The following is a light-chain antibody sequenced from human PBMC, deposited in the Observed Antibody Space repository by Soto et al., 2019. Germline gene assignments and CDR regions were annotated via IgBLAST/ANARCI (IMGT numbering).Light chain of an antibody. CDR2: DAS. Sequence: DIQMTQSPSSLSASVGDRVTITCQASQDISNYLNWYQQKPGKAPKLLIYDASNLEAGVPSRFSGSGSGTDFTFTISSLQPEDIATYYCQQYDHLPLTFGGGTKVDIK. V-gene: IGKV1-33*01. J-gene: IGKJ4*01. CDR3: QQYDHLPLT. CDR1: QDISNY.